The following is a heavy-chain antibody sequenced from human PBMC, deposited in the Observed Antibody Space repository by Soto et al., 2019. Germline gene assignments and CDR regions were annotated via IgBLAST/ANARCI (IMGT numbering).Heavy chain of an antibody. V-gene: IGHV1-46*01. CDR2: INPHGGST. CDR3: ARSSGGNFGIIIEGSNWFDP. CDR1: GDTFTSYY. J-gene: IGHJ5*02. D-gene: IGHD3-3*01. Sequence: ASVKVSCKAPGDTFTSYYLNGVRQAPGQGLEWMGVINPHGGSTKYAQKFQGRVTMTRDTSRSTVYMELRSLRSDDTAIYYCARSSGGNFGIIIEGSNWFDPWGQGTLVTVSS.